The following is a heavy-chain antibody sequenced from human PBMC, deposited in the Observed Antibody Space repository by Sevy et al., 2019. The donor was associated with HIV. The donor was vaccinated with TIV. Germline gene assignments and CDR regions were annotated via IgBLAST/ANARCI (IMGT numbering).Heavy chain of an antibody. CDR3: ARPLWPNDFWSGTRGGYYFDY. CDR2: IYPGDSDT. D-gene: IGHD3-3*01. CDR1: GYSFTSYW. J-gene: IGHJ4*02. Sequence: GESLKISCKGSGYSFTSYWIGWVRQMPGKGLEWMGIIYPGDSDTSNSPAFQGQVTISADKSISTAYLQWSSLKASDTAMYYCARPLWPNDFWSGTRGGYYFDYWGQGTLVTVSS. V-gene: IGHV5-51*01.